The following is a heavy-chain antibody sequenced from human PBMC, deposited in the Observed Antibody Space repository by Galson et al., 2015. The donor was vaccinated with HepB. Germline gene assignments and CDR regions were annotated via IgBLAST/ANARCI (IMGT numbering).Heavy chain of an antibody. J-gene: IGHJ4*02. V-gene: IGHV3-30-3*01. D-gene: IGHD3-22*01. CDR2: ISYDGSNK. Sequence: SLRLSCAASGFTFSSYAMHWVRQAPGKGLEWVAVISYDGSNKYYADSVKGRFTISRDNSKNTLYLQMNSLRAEDTAVYYCARDGYYYDSSGYYPGLDYWGQGTLVTVSS. CDR3: ARDGYYYDSSGYYPGLDY. CDR1: GFTFSSYA.